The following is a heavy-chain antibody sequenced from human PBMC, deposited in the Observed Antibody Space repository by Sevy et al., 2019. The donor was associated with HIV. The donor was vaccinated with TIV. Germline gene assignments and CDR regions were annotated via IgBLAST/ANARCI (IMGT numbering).Heavy chain of an antibody. CDR1: GGSISSGDYY. J-gene: IGHJ6*02. CDR2: MYYSGST. Sequence: SETLSLTCTVSGGSISSGDYYWSWIHQPPGKGLEWIGYMYYSGSTYYNPSLKSRVTISVDTSKNQFSLKLSSVTAADTAVYYCARDSYYDILTGYYPSGMDVWGQGTTVTVSS. CDR3: ARDSYYDILTGYYPSGMDV. D-gene: IGHD3-9*01. V-gene: IGHV4-30-4*01.